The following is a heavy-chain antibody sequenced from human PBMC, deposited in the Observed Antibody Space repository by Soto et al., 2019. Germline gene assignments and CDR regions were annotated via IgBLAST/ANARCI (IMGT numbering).Heavy chain of an antibody. V-gene: IGHV3-33*01. CDR2: IWYDGSNK. CDR3: ARVRGSPSGVRVSYRTETKKNNAFDI. Sequence: GGSLRLSCAASGFTFSSYGMHWVRQAPGKGLEWVAVIWYDGSNKYYADSVKGRFTISRDNSKNTLYLQMNSLRAEDTAVYYCARVRGSPSGVRVSYRTETKKNNAFDIWGQGKMVTVSS. D-gene: IGHD1-1*01. CDR1: GFTFSSYG. J-gene: IGHJ3*02.